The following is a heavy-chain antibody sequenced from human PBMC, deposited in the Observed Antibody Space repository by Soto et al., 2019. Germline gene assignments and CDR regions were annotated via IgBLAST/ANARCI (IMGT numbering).Heavy chain of an antibody. D-gene: IGHD3-16*01. CDR2: MNPNSGNT. CDR1: GSTFTSYD. J-gene: IGHJ5*02. Sequence: KISCKASGSTFTSYDINWVRQATGQGLEWMGWMNPNSGNTGYAQKFQGRVTMTRNTSISTAYMELSSLRSEDTAVYYCARTLGGGNWFDPWGQGTLVTVSS. CDR3: ARTLGGGNWFDP. V-gene: IGHV1-8*01.